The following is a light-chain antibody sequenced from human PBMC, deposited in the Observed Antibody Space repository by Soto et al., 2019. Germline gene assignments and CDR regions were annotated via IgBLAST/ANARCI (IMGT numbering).Light chain of an antibody. J-gene: IGKJ1*01. CDR2: AAS. Sequence: DIQMTQSPSSLSASVGDRVTITCRAGQSISIYLNWYQQQPGKAPKLLIYAASSLQSGVPSRFGGSGSGTDFTLTISSLQPEDFATYYCQQSYSSPPTFGQGTKVEIK. V-gene: IGKV1-39*01. CDR1: QSISIY. CDR3: QQSYSSPPT.